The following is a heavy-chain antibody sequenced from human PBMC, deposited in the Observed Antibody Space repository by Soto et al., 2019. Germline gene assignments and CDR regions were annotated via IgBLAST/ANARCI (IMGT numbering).Heavy chain of an antibody. Sequence: SLRLSCAASGFTFDDYTMHWVRQAPGKGLEWVSLISWDGGSTYYADSVKGRFTISRDNSKNSLYLQMNSLRTEDTALYYCAKGYGPAYYYYGMDVWGQGTTVTVYS. D-gene: IGHD1-1*01. CDR1: GFTFDDYT. CDR2: ISWDGGST. CDR3: AKGYGPAYYYYGMDV. V-gene: IGHV3-43*01. J-gene: IGHJ6*02.